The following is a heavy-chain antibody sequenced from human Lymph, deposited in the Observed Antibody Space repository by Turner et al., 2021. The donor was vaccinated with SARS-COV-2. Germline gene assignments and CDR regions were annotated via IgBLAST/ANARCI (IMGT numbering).Heavy chain of an antibody. J-gene: IGHJ4*02. CDR2: IWYDGTNK. D-gene: IGHD7-27*01. CDR1: GFTFSLYG. CDR3: ARGSGAGDY. Sequence: QVQLVESGGGVQQPGRSLRLSCAASGFTFSLYGMHWVRQAPGKGLEWVSVIWYDGTNKYYADSVKGRFTISRDNSKNTLYLQMNSLRGEDTAVYYCARGSGAGDYWGQGTLVTVSS. V-gene: IGHV3-33*01.